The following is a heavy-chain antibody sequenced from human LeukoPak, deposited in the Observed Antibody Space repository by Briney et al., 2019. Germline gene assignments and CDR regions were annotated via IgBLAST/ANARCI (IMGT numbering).Heavy chain of an antibody. D-gene: IGHD6-6*01. CDR2: IYSRGST. CDR3: ARAARRPGHYYYYYMDV. J-gene: IGHJ6*03. Sequence: SETLSLTCTVSGGSISSGSYYWNWIRQPAGKGLEWIGRIYSRGSTNYNPSLKSRVTISVDTSKNQFSLKLSSVTAADTAVYYCARAARRPGHYYYYYMDVWGKGTTVTVSS. V-gene: IGHV4-61*02. CDR1: GGSISSGSYY.